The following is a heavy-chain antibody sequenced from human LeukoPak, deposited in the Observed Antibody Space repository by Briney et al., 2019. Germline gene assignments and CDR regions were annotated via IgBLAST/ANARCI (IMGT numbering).Heavy chain of an antibody. J-gene: IGHJ6*02. CDR3: AKDSAQWGSGNSGYYYYGMDV. V-gene: IGHV3-30*18. D-gene: IGHD3-10*01. CDR1: GFTFSSYG. CDR2: ISYDGSNK. Sequence: GGSLRLSCAASGFTFSSYGMHWVRQAPGKGLEWVAVISYDGSNKYYADSVKGRFTISRDNSKNTLYLQMNSLRAEDTAVYYCAKDSAQWGSGNSGYYYYGMDVWGQGTTVTVSS.